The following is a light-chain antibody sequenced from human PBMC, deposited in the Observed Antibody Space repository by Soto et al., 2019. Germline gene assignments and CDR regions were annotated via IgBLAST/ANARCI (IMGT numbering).Light chain of an antibody. Sequence: QSALTQPASVSGSPGQSITISRTGTSSDVGSYKFVSWYQQHPGKAPKLMIYEGSKRPSGVSNRFSGSKSGNTASLTISGLQAEDEADYYCCSYAGSSTLAFGGGTKLTVL. CDR2: EGS. J-gene: IGLJ2*01. CDR1: SSDVGSYKF. V-gene: IGLV2-23*01. CDR3: CSYAGSSTLA.